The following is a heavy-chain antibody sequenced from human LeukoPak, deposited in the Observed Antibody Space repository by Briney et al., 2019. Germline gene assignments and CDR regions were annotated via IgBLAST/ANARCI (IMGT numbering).Heavy chain of an antibody. CDR1: GFTVSSNY. J-gene: IGHJ6*02. CDR3: ARNQQLGGHSYYYYGMDV. Sequence: GGSLRLSCAASGFTVSSNYMSWVRQAPGKGLEWVSVIYGDGSTYYADSVKGRFTISRDNSKNTLYLQMNSLRADDTAIYYCARNQQLGGHSYYYYGMDVWGQGTTVTVSS. CDR2: IYGDGST. D-gene: IGHD3-16*01. V-gene: IGHV3-53*01.